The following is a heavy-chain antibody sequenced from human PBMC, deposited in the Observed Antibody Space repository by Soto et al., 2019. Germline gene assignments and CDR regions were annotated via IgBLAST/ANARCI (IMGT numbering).Heavy chain of an antibody. J-gene: IGHJ4*02. CDR3: AQGARYSHGPTVNFDY. Sequence: QVQLVQSGAEVKKPGSSVKVSCKASGGTFSRYAVSWVRQAPGQGLEWMGGIIPIFGTPNYAQKFQDRVTITADESTTTAYMELSSLRSEDTAVYYCAQGARYSHGPTVNFDYWGQGTLVTVSS. CDR1: GGTFSRYA. V-gene: IGHV1-69*01. CDR2: IIPIFGTP. D-gene: IGHD4-4*01.